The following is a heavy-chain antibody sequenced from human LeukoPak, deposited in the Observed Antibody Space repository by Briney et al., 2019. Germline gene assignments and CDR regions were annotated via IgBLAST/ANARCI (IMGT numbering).Heavy chain of an antibody. Sequence: GESLKISCKGSGYSFTYYWIGWVRQMPGKGLEWMGIIYPGDSDTRYRPFFQGQVTISVDKSISTAYLQWSSLKASDTAMYYCARQDGNSKYYFDYWGQGTLVTVSS. V-gene: IGHV5-51*01. CDR2: IYPGDSDT. D-gene: IGHD1-1*01. CDR3: ARQDGNSKYYFDY. J-gene: IGHJ4*02. CDR1: GYSFTYYW.